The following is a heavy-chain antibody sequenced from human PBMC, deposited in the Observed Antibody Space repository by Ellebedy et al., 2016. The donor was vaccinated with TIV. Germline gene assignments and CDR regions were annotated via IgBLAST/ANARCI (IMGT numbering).Heavy chain of an antibody. CDR3: ARDRAVGPFDY. CDR2: IYYSGST. J-gene: IGHJ4*02. D-gene: IGHD6-19*01. V-gene: IGHV4-39*07. CDR1: GGSISSSSYY. Sequence: SETLSLXXTVSGGSISSSSYYWGWIRQPPGKGLEWIGSIYYSGSTYYNPSLKSRVTISVDTSKNQFSLKLSSVTAADTAVYYCARDRAVGPFDYWGQGTLVTVSS.